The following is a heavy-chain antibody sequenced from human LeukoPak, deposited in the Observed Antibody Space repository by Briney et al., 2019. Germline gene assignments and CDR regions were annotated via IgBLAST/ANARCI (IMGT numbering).Heavy chain of an antibody. J-gene: IGHJ6*02. CDR2: IYYSGST. CDR1: GGSISSYY. V-gene: IGHV4-59*01. Sequence: SETLSLTCTVSGGSISSYYWSWIRQPPGKGLEWIGYIYYSGSTNYNPSLKSRVTISVDTSKNQFSLKLSSVTAADTAVYYCARDNGSSYSSAYYYGMDVWGQGATVTVSS. D-gene: IGHD6-25*01. CDR3: ARDNGSSYSSAYYYGMDV.